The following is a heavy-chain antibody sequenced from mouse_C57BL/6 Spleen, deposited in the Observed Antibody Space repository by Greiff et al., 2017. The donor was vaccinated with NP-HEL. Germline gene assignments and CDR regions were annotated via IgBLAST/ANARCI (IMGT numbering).Heavy chain of an antibody. V-gene: IGHV1-42*01. Sequence: VHVKQSGPELVKPGASVKISCKASGYSFTGYYMNWVKQSPEKSLEWIGEINPSTGGTTYNQKFKAKATLTVDKSSSTAYMQLKSLTSEDSAVYYCARWLLQAMDYWGQGTSVTVSS. CDR3: ARWLLQAMDY. D-gene: IGHD2-3*01. CDR2: INPSTGGT. J-gene: IGHJ4*01. CDR1: GYSFTGYY.